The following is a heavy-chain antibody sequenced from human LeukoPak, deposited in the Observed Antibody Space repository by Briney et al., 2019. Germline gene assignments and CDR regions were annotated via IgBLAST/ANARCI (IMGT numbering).Heavy chain of an antibody. D-gene: IGHD6-19*01. CDR2: ISGSGATT. Sequence: GGSLRLSCAASGFTVSSNYMSWVRQAQGKGLEWVSFISGSGATTYYVDSVKGRFTISRDNSQNTVYLQMNTLTDEDTAVYYCVKNLRLVISVAGTPRDAFDIWGQGTVVTVSS. J-gene: IGHJ3*02. V-gene: IGHV3-23*01. CDR1: GFTVSSNY. CDR3: VKNLRLVISVAGTPRDAFDI.